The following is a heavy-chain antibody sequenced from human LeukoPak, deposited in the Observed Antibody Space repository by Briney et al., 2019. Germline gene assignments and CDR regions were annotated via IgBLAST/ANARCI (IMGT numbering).Heavy chain of an antibody. CDR2: INPNSGGT. CDR3: ARDSSSWSYYYYYYMDV. V-gene: IGHV1-2*02. J-gene: IGHJ6*03. CDR1: GYTFTGYY. D-gene: IGHD6-13*01. Sequence: GASVKVSCKASGYTFTGYYMEWVRQAPGQGLEWMGWINPNSGGTKYAQKFQGRVTMTRDTSISTAYMELSRLRSDDTAVYYCARDSSSWSYYYYYYMDVWGKGTTVTVSS.